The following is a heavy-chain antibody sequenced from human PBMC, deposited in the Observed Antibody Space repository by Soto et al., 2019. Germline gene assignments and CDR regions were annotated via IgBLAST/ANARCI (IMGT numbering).Heavy chain of an antibody. CDR2: ISFDGNNN. Sequence: QMVESGGGVVQPGMSLRLSCAVSGFTFSDYLMHWVRQAPGKGLEWVAVISFDGNNNFYADSVKGRFTISRDNSENTLYLHINSLSVDDTAVYYRARGEGAHCAGNCQIYFFDSWGQGTLVTVSS. D-gene: IGHD2-21*02. J-gene: IGHJ4*02. CDR3: ARGEGAHCAGNCQIYFFDS. V-gene: IGHV3-30-3*01. CDR1: GFTFSDYL.